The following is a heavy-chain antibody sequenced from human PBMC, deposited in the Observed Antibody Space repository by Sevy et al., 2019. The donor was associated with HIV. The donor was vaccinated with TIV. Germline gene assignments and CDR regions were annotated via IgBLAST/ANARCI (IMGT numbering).Heavy chain of an antibody. CDR3: AGENAWGRGYS. V-gene: IGHV4-59*08. D-gene: IGHD1-26*01. Sequence: SKTLSLTCTVSGGSITSLYWNWIRQPPGKGLEWIANIYYNGHIDYNPSLKSRVTLSLDTSKNQFSLRLSSVTAADTAMYYCAGENAWGRGYSWGQGTLVTVSS. CDR1: GGSITSLY. CDR2: IYYNGHI. J-gene: IGHJ4*02.